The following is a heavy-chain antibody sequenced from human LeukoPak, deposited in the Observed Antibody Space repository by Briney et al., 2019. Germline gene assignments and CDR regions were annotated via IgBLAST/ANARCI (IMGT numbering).Heavy chain of an antibody. J-gene: IGHJ6*03. CDR2: INHSGST. CDR3: ARVAVITIFGVVILNYMDV. D-gene: IGHD3-3*01. Sequence: SETLSLTCAVYGGSFSGYYWSWIRQPPGKGLEWIGEINHSGSTNYNPSLKSRVTISVDTSKNQFSLKLSSVTAADTAVYYCARVAVITIFGVVILNYMDVWGKGTTVTVSS. CDR1: GGSFSGYY. V-gene: IGHV4-34*01.